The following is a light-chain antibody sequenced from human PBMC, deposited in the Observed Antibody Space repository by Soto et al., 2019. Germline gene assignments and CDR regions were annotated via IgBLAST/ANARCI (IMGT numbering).Light chain of an antibody. V-gene: IGKV3-20*01. CDR2: AAS. J-gene: IGKJ5*01. CDR1: QSVSSSH. Sequence: EIVLAHSPGTLSLSPGERATLSCRASQSVSSSHLAWYQHKPGQAPRLLIYAASSRATGSPDRFSGGGSGTDFTLTISRLEPEDFAVCYCQQYGYSPITFGQGTRLEIK. CDR3: QQYGYSPIT.